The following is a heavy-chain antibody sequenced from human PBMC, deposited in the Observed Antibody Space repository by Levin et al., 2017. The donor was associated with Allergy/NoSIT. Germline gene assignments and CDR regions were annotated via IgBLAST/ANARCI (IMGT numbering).Heavy chain of an antibody. J-gene: IGHJ4*02. D-gene: IGHD6-19*01. V-gene: IGHV3-74*01. Sequence: GGSLRLSCAASGFTFSSYWMHWVRQAPGKGLVWVSRINSDGSSTSYADSVKGRFTISRDNAKNTLYLQMNSLRAEDTAVYYCARVRYSSGWLDYWGQGTLVTVSS. CDR3: ARVRYSSGWLDY. CDR1: GFTFSSYW. CDR2: INSDGSST.